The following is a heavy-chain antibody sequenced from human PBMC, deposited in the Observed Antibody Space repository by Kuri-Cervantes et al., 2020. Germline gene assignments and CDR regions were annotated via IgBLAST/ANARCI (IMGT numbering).Heavy chain of an antibody. CDR3: ARGRLVIPAEYYLDY. Sequence: GGSLRLSCAASGFTFSSYAMHWVRQAPGKGLEWVAVISYDGSNKYYADSVKGRFTISRDNSKNTLYLQMNSLRVEDTAVYYCARGRLVIPAEYYLDYWGQGTLVTVSS. V-gene: IGHV3-30-3*01. CDR1: GFTFSSYA. CDR2: ISYDGSNK. J-gene: IGHJ4*02. D-gene: IGHD2-2*01.